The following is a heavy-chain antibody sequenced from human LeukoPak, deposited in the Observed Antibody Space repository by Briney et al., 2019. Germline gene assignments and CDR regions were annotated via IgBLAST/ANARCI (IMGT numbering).Heavy chain of an antibody. Sequence: SETLSLTCTVSGGSISSSSYYWGWIRQPPGKGLEWIVSIYYSGSTYYNPSLKSRVTISVDTSKNQFSLKLSSVTAADTAVYYCARDLRLQQDAFDIWGQGTMVTVSS. J-gene: IGHJ3*02. CDR1: GGSISSSSYY. CDR3: ARDLRLQQDAFDI. CDR2: IYYSGST. D-gene: IGHD4-11*01. V-gene: IGHV4-39*07.